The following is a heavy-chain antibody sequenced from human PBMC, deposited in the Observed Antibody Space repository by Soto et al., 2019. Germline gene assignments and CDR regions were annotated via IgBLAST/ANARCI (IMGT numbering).Heavy chain of an antibody. V-gene: IGHV1-3*01. Sequence: ASVKVSCKASGYTFTSYGISWVRQAPGQRLEWMGWINACNGNTKYSQKFQGRVTITRDTSASTAYMELSGLRSEDTAVYYCARVIAAAGHNWFDPWGQGTLVTVSS. J-gene: IGHJ5*02. CDR2: INACNGNT. D-gene: IGHD6-13*01. CDR1: GYTFTSYG. CDR3: ARVIAAAGHNWFDP.